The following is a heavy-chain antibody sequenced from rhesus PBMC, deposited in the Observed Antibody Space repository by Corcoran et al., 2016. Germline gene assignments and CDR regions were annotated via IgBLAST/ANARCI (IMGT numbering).Heavy chain of an antibody. CDR3: TRGDY. J-gene: IGHJ4*01. CDR1: GFTFSSYD. V-gene: IGHV3S4*01. Sequence: EVQLVVSGGALVQPGGSLSLPCAASGFTFSSYDMSRVRQALGDGLEWVSSISRTDEIIYFSDSVEGRFTISKDNAKNSVSLQMNSLKTEDTAIYYCTRGDYWGQGVLVTVSS. CDR2: ISRTDEII.